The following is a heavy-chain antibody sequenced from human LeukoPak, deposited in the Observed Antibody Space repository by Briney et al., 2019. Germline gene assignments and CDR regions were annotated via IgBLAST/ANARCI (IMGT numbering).Heavy chain of an antibody. CDR1: GFTFSSYS. CDR2: ISSSSSYI. V-gene: IGHV3-21*01. J-gene: IGHJ4*02. Sequence: GGSLRLSCAASGFTFSSYSMNWVRQAPGKGLEWVSTISSSSSYIYYADSVKGRFTISRDNAKNSLYLQMNSLRAEDTAVYYCARFAASGEAGSFDYWGQGTLVTVSS. CDR3: ARFAASGEAGSFDY. D-gene: IGHD6-19*01.